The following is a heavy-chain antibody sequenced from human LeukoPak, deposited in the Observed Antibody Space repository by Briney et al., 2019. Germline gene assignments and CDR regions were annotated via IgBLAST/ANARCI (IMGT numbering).Heavy chain of an antibody. D-gene: IGHD1-26*01. V-gene: IGHV3-30*02. CDR2: MRYDGSNK. CDR1: GFTFSSYG. Sequence: PGGSLRLSCAASGFTFSSYGMHWVRQAPGKGLEWVAFMRYDGSNKYYADSVKGRFTISRDNSKNTLYLQMNSLRAEDTAVYYCARTITEWEPGYFDYWGQGTLVTVSS. J-gene: IGHJ4*02. CDR3: ARTITEWEPGYFDY.